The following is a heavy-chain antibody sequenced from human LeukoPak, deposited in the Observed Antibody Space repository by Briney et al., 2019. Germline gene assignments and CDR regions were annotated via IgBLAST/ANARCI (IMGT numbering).Heavy chain of an antibody. J-gene: IGHJ4*02. D-gene: IGHD2-2*01. CDR2: MNPNSGNT. CDR1: GYTFTSYD. Sequence: ASVKVSCKASGYTFTSYDINWVRQATGQGLEWMGWMNPNSGNTGYAQKFQGRVTITRNTSISTAYMELSSLRSEDTAVYYCARDPYCSSTSCYPFFDYWGQGTLVTVSS. CDR3: ARDPYCSSTSCYPFFDY. V-gene: IGHV1-8*03.